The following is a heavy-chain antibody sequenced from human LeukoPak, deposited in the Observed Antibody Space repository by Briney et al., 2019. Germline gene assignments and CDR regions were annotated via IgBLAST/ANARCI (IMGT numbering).Heavy chain of an antibody. CDR1: GFTFSSYG. CDR3: AKSGYYDSSGYYYDYYGMDV. V-gene: IGHV3-33*06. D-gene: IGHD3-22*01. CDR2: IWYDGSNK. Sequence: GGSLRLSCAASGFTFSSYGMHWVRQAPGKGLEWVAVIWYDGSNKYYADSVKGRFTISRDNSKNTLYLQMNSLRAEDTAVYYCAKSGYYDSSGYYYDYYGMDVWGQGTTVTVSS. J-gene: IGHJ6*02.